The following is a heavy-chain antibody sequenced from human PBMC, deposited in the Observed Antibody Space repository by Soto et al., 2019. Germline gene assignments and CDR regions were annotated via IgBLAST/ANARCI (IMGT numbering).Heavy chain of an antibody. D-gene: IGHD2-21*02. CDR2: ISYDGSNK. CDR3: ARGLSLVVTAIDS. V-gene: IGHV3-30-3*01. Sequence: QVQLVESGGGVVQPGRSLRLSCAASGFTFSSYAMHWVRQAPGKGLEWVAVISYDGSNKYYADSVKGRFTISRDNSKNTLYLQMNSLRAEDTAVYYCARGLSLVVTAIDSWGQGTLVTVSS. J-gene: IGHJ4*02. CDR1: GFTFSSYA.